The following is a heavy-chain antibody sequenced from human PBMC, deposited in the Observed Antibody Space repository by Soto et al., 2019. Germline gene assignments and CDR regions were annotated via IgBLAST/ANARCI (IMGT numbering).Heavy chain of an antibody. Sequence: SHPLSLPCAISGDSVSRDSAAWSWIRQSPSRGLEWLGRTFYRSTWNYDYASSVRSRMTINTDTAKNHFSLQLTSVTPEDTAVYYSVSELRVVPGTRGRVDLWGQGTWVTVSS. CDR2: TFYRSTWNY. D-gene: IGHD6-19*01. CDR3: VSELRVVPGTRGRVDL. J-gene: IGHJ5*02. CDR1: GDSVSRDSAA. V-gene: IGHV6-1*01.